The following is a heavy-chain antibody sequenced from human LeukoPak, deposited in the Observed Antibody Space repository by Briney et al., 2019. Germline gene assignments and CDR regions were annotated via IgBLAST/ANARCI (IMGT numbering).Heavy chain of an antibody. J-gene: IGHJ4*02. Sequence: PSQTLSLTCTVSGASISSGSYYWSWIRQPAGKGLEWIGRIYTSGCTNYNPSLKSRVTISVDTSKNQFSLRLSSVTAADTAVYYCARMVRRLERLNIGGSRYYATIYYFDYWGQGTLVTVSS. D-gene: IGHD3-22*01. CDR1: GASISSGSYY. V-gene: IGHV4-61*02. CDR2: IYTSGCT. CDR3: ARMVRRLERLNIGGSRYYATIYYFDY.